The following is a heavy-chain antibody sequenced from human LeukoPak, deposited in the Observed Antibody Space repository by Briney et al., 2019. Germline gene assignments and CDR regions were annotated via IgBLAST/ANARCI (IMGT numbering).Heavy chain of an antibody. D-gene: IGHD3-10*01. CDR1: GFTFSYAW. CDR3: SSAYYYGWGTLDC. CDR2: IKSRADGGTT. J-gene: IGHJ4*02. V-gene: IGHV3-15*01. Sequence: GGSLLLSCATSGFTFSYAWMNCVRQAPGKGLEWVGRIKSRADGGTTDYAAPVKGRFTISRYDSENTLYLQMNSLRTEDTAVNSWSSAYYYGWGTLDCWCQGSLVTVSS.